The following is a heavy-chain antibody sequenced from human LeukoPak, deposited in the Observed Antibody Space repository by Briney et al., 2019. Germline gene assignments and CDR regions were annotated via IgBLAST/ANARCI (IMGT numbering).Heavy chain of an antibody. CDR3: AKDLEVVVVQDY. Sequence: GGSLRLSCAASGFTFSSYGMHWVRQAPGKGLEWVSAISGSGGSTYYADSVKGRLTISRDNSKNTLYLQMNSLRAEDTAVYYCAKDLEVVVVQDYWGQGTLVTVSS. V-gene: IGHV3-23*01. D-gene: IGHD2-2*01. J-gene: IGHJ4*02. CDR1: GFTFSSYG. CDR2: ISGSGGST.